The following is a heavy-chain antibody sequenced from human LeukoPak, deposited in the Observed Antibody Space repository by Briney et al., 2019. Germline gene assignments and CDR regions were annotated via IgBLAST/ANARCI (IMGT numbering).Heavy chain of an antibody. CDR1: GFTFSNYG. CDR2: ISSDGTSK. CDR3: AITVGRMTPTQTAYSHY. V-gene: IGHV3-30*03. D-gene: IGHD1-20*01. Sequence: PGRSLRLSCAASGFTFSNYGMHWVRQAPGKGLEWIAIISSDGTSKFYADSVKGRFTISRDNSENTLCLQLNSLTSEDTAMYYWAITVGRMTPTQTAYSHYWGQGTLVTVSS. J-gene: IGHJ4*02.